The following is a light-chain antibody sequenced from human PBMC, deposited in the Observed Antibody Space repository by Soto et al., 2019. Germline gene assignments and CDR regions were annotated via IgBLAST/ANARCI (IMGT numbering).Light chain of an antibody. CDR2: DAS. Sequence: EIVLTQYPGTMSLSPGERATLSCRASQSVSSSYLAWYQQKPGQAPRLLIYDASSRATGIPDRFSGSGSGTDFSLTISRLEPEDFAVYYCQQYGSSPGTFGQGTKVEI. J-gene: IGKJ1*01. CDR1: QSVSSSY. V-gene: IGKV3-20*01. CDR3: QQYGSSPGT.